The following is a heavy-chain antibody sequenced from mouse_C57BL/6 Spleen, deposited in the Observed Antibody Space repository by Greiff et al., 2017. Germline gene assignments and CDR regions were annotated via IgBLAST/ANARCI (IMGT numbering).Heavy chain of an antibody. CDR3: ARGGDYDGYAMDY. Sequence: QVQLQQPGAELVKPGASVKMSCKASGYTFTSYWITWVKQRPGQGLEWIGYIYPRDGSTKYNEKFKGKATLTADKSSSTAYMQLNSLTSEDSAVYFCARGGDYDGYAMDYWGQGTSVTVSS. CDR1: GYTFTSYW. J-gene: IGHJ4*01. D-gene: IGHD2-4*01. CDR2: IYPRDGST. V-gene: IGHV1-55*01.